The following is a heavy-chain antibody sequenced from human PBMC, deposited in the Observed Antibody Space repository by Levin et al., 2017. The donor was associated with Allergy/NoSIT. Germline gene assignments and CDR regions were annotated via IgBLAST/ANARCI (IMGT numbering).Heavy chain of an antibody. V-gene: IGHV3-15*01. Sequence: LSLTCAASGFPFSNAWMSWVRQAPGKGLEWVGRIKSKTDGGTTDYAAPVKGRFTISRHDSKNTLYLQMNSLKTEDTAVYYCTTFAYYYGSGALDYWGQGTLVTVSS. D-gene: IGHD3-10*01. CDR3: TTFAYYYGSGALDY. J-gene: IGHJ4*02. CDR1: GFPFSNAW. CDR2: IKSKTDGGTT.